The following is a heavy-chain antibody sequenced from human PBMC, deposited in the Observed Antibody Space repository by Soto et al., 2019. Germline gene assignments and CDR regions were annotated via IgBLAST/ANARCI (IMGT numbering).Heavy chain of an antibody. J-gene: IGHJ3*02. CDR1: GGSISSGGYY. Sequence: QVQLQESGPGLVKPSQTLSLTCTVSGGSISSGGYYWSWIRQHPGRGLEWIGYIHYSGSTYYNPFLKSRVTISVDTSKNQFSQKLSSVTAADTAVYYCARDDPQWGAFDIWGQGTMVTVSS. CDR2: IHYSGST. D-gene: IGHD1-26*01. V-gene: IGHV4-31*03. CDR3: ARDDPQWGAFDI.